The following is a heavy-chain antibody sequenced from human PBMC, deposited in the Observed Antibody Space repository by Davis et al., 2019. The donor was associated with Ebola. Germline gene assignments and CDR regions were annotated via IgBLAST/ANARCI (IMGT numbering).Heavy chain of an antibody. CDR1: GFTFSSHA. Sequence: GESLKISCTASGFTFSSHAMHWVRQAPGKGLEWVAVISYDGSNKYYADSVKGRFTISRDNSKNTLYLQMNSLRAEDTAVYYCARDDAAAGVLYYYYGMDVWGKGTTVTVSS. J-gene: IGHJ6*04. V-gene: IGHV3-30-3*01. D-gene: IGHD6-13*01. CDR3: ARDDAAAGVLYYYYGMDV. CDR2: ISYDGSNK.